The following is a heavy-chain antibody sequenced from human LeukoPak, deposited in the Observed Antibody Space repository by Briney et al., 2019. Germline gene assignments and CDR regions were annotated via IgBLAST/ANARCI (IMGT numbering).Heavy chain of an antibody. CDR3: ARGRYGWLPFDY. CDR1: GGSISSYY. V-gene: IGHV4-59*01. CDR2: IYYSGST. Sequence: SETLSLTCTVSGGSISSYYWSWIRHPPGKGLEWIGYIYYSGSTNYNPSLKSRVTISVDTSKNQFTLKLSSVTAADTAVYYCARGRYGWLPFDYWGQGTLVTVSS. D-gene: IGHD3-16*01. J-gene: IGHJ4*02.